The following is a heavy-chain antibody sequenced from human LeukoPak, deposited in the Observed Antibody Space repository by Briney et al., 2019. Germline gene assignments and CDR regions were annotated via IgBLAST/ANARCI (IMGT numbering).Heavy chain of an antibody. Sequence: SETLSLTCTVSGGSISSYYWSWIRQPPGKGLEWIGYIYYSGSTNYNPSLKSRVTISVDTSKNQFSLKLSSVTAADTAVYYCARGAMVRGVIPPADYWGQGTLVTVSS. CDR1: GGSISSYY. V-gene: IGHV4-59*01. J-gene: IGHJ4*02. CDR3: ARGAMVRGVIPPADY. D-gene: IGHD3-10*01. CDR2: IYYSGST.